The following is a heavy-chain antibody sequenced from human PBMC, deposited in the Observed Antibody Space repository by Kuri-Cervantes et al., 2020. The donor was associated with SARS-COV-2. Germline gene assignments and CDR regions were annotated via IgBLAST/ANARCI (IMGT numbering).Heavy chain of an antibody. V-gene: IGHV4-38-2*02. CDR3: ARAAVGDVGAAPLSGVFDV. J-gene: IGHJ3*01. Sequence: SETLSLTCTVSGYSISSGHYWGWIRQPPGKGLEWIGSAYRPGSTYYSSSLKSRVTISIDMSKSHFSLKLSSVTAADTAVYFCARAAVGDVGAAPLSGVFDVWGRGTMVTVSS. CDR1: GYSISSGHY. D-gene: IGHD3-16*01. CDR2: AYRPGST.